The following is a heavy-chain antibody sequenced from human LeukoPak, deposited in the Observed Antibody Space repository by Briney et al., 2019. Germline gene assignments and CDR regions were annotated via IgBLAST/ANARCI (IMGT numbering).Heavy chain of an antibody. J-gene: IGHJ5*02. CDR3: ARGGNYYDSSAYLNWFDP. D-gene: IGHD3-22*01. CDR1: GGSISSGGYP. Sequence: SETLSLTCAVSGGSISSGGYPWSWIRQPPGKGLEWIGYIYHSGSTYYNPSLKSRVTISVDSSKNQFSLKLSSVTAADTAVYYCARGGNYYDSSAYLNWFDPWGPGTLVTVSS. V-gene: IGHV4-30-2*01. CDR2: IYHSGST.